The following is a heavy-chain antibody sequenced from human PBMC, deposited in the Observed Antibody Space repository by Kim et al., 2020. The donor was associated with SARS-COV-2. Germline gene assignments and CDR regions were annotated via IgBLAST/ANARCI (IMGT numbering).Heavy chain of an antibody. CDR2: IYYHGSA. D-gene: IGHD3-10*01. J-gene: IGHJ4*02. CDR3: ARENYGSGCDYTAYFDY. Sequence: SETLSLTCTVSGGSISSYYWCWIRQPPGTGLGWIGYIYYHGSANYNPSLKSRVTISVDTSKNKFSLKLSSVTAADTAGYVCARENYGSGCDYTAYFDYWGQGTLDPVSS. CDR1: GGSISSYY. V-gene: IGHV4-59*13.